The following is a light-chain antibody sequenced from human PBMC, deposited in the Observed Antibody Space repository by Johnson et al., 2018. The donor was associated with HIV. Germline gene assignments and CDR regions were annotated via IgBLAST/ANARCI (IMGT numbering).Light chain of an antibody. CDR2: DTY. J-gene: IGLJ1*01. CDR1: SSNIGSNY. CDR3: GTWDTGHTAFFV. V-gene: IGLV1-51*01. Sequence: QSVLTQPPSVSAAPGQTVTISCSGSSSNIGSNYVSWYQQVPGTAPKLLIFDTYQRPSGIPDRFSGSKSDTSATLAITGLQTGDEADYFCGTWDTGHTAFFVFGTGTKVTV.